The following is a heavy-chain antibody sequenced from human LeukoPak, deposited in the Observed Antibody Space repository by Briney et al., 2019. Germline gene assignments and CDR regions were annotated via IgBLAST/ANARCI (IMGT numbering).Heavy chain of an antibody. CDR3: ARKDGDY. V-gene: IGHV4-4*07. J-gene: IGHJ4*02. Sequence: PSETLSLTCTVSGASISSFHWTWIRQPAGKGLEWIGLIYSSESTIYNPSLKSRVAMSVDMTKNQLSLKLSSVTAADTAMYYCARKDGDYWGQGTLVTVSS. CDR2: IYSSEST. CDR1: GASISSFH.